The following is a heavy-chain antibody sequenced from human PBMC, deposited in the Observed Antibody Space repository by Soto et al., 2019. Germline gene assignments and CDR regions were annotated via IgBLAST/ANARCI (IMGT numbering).Heavy chain of an antibody. J-gene: IGHJ4*02. D-gene: IGHD4-17*01. CDR3: ASDYGYFDY. V-gene: IGHV3-30-3*01. CDR2: ISYDGSNK. Sequence: PGGSLRLSCAASGFTFSSYAMHWVRQAPGKGLEWVAVISYDGSNKYYADSVKGRFTISRDNSKNTLYLQMNSLSAEDTAVYYCASDYGYFDYWGQGTLVTDSS. CDR1: GFTFSSYA.